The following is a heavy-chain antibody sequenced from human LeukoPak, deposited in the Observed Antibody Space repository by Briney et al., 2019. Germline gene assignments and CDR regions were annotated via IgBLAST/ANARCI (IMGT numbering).Heavy chain of an antibody. CDR3: ATSPMIFGVAEDWFDP. D-gene: IGHD3-3*01. J-gene: IGHJ5*02. V-gene: IGHV4-59*11. CDR1: GGSISSHY. Sequence: SETLSLTCTVSGGSISSHYWSWIRQPPGKGLEWIGYIYYSGSTNYNPSLKSRVTISVDTSKNQFSLKLSSVTAADTAVYYCATSPMIFGVAEDWFDPWGQGTLVTVSS. CDR2: IYYSGST.